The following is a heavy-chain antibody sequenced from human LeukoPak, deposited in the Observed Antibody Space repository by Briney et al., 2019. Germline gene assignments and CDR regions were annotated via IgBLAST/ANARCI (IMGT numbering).Heavy chain of an antibody. Sequence: GGSLRLSCAASGFIYISYWMSWVRQAPGKGLEWVANIKQDGSEKYYVDFVKGRFTISRDNTKNSLYLQMNSLRAEDTAVYYCARDDTLTTRAGFIDWGQGILVTVSS. V-gene: IGHV3-7*01. CDR2: IKQDGSEK. CDR3: ARDDTLTTRAGFID. CDR1: GFIYISYW. D-gene: IGHD4-17*01. J-gene: IGHJ4*02.